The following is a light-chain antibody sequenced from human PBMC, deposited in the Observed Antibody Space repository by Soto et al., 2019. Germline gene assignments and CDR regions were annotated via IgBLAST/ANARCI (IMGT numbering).Light chain of an antibody. Sequence: QSALTKPASVSGSPGQSITISCTGTSSDVGGYNYVSWYQQHPGKAPKLMIYDVSNRPSGVSNRFSGSKSGNTASLTIAGLQAEDEADYYCRSYTSSSFVVFGGGTKLTVL. CDR1: SSDVGGYNY. CDR3: RSYTSSSFVV. J-gene: IGLJ2*01. V-gene: IGLV2-14*01. CDR2: DVS.